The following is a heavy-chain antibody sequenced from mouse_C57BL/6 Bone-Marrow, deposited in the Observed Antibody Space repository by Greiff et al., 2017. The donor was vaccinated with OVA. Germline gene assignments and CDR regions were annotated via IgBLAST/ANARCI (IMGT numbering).Heavy chain of an antibody. D-gene: IGHD2-4*01. Sequence: VQLQQSGAELVKPGASVKLSCKASGYTFTSYWMQWVKQRPGQGLEWIGEIDPSDSYTNYNQKFKGKATLTVDTSSSTAYMQLSSLTSEDSAVYYCARNYDYDDYWGQGTTLTVSS. CDR3: ARNYDYDDY. CDR1: GYTFTSYW. J-gene: IGHJ2*01. CDR2: IDPSDSYT. V-gene: IGHV1-50*01.